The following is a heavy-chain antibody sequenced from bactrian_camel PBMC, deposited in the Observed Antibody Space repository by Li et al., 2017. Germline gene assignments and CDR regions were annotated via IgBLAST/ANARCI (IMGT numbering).Heavy chain of an antibody. CDR1: GFTFSSYA. CDR3: VASRSRYYTCSYLLMSPQEDLGY. D-gene: IGHD2*01. J-gene: IGHJ6*01. CDR2: ISMDGSST. V-gene: IGHV3S40*01. Sequence: VQLVESGGGLVQPGGSLRLSCAASGFTFSSYAMSWVRQAPEKGLEWVSSISMDGSSTFYADSMKGRFAISQDSAKNTAYLQMNSLKPEDTAKYYCVASRSRYYTCSYLLMSPQEDLGYWAQGTQVTVS.